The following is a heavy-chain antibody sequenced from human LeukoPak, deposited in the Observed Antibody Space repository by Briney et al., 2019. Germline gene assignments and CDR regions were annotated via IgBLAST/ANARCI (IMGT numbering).Heavy chain of an antibody. D-gene: IGHD3-22*01. J-gene: IGHJ5*02. CDR3: ARMGYYYDSSRFDP. CDR1: GYSISSGYY. CDR2: IYHSGST. V-gene: IGHV4-38-2*01. Sequence: SETLSLTCAVSGYSISSGYYWGWIRQPPGKGLEWIGSIYHSGSTYYNPSLKSRVTISVDTSKNQFSLKLSSVTAADTAAYYCARMGYYYDSSRFDPWGQGTLVTVSS.